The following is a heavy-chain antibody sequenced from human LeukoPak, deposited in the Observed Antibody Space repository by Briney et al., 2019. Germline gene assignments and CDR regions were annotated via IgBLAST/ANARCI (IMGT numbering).Heavy chain of an antibody. J-gene: IGHJ4*02. CDR3: ARGVVQYYFDY. D-gene: IGHD2-15*01. V-gene: IGHV4-59*01. CDR1: GGSIGSFY. Sequence: SETPSLTCTVSGGSIGSFYWSWIRQPPGEGLEWIGYIYDSGSTNYNPSLTSRVTISIDTSKNQLSLKLSSVTAADTAVYYCARGVVQYYFDYWGQGTLVTVSS. CDR2: IYDSGST.